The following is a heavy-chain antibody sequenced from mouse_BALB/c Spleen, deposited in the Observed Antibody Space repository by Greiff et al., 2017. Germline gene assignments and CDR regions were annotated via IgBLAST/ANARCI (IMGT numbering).Heavy chain of an antibody. CDR2: IWSGGST. V-gene: IGHV2-2*02. J-gene: IGHJ3*01. CDR1: GFSLTSYG. D-gene: IGHD2-4*01. Sequence: VHLVESGPGLVQPSQSLSITCTVSGFSLTSYGVHWVRQSPGKGLEWLGVIWSGGSTDYNAAFISRLSISKDNSKSQVFFKMNSLQANDTAIYYCARNMRAYYDYFFAYWGQRTLVTVSA. CDR3: ARNMRAYYDYFFAY.